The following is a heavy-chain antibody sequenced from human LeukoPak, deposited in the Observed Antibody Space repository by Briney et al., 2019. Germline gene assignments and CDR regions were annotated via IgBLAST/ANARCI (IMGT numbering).Heavy chain of an antibody. Sequence: SETLSLTCTVSGGSISSSSYYWSWIRQPPGKGLEWIGYIYYSGNTKYSVSLKSRVSMSVDTSKNQFSLKPSSVTAADTAVYYCARLKYYYDSSGYRAEYFQHWGQGTLVTVSS. CDR1: GGSISSSSYY. V-gene: IGHV4-61*01. CDR3: ARLKYYYDSSGYRAEYFQH. CDR2: IYYSGNT. D-gene: IGHD3-22*01. J-gene: IGHJ1*01.